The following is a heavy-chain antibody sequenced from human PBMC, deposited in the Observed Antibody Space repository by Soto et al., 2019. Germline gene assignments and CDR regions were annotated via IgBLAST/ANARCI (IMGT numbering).Heavy chain of an antibody. J-gene: IGHJ4*02. CDR2: ISYDGSNK. D-gene: IGHD3-9*01. CDR3: ARDMDDILTGYYAYFFDY. Sequence: QVQLVESGGGVVQPGRSLRLSCAASGFTFSSYAMHWVRQAPGKGLEWVAVISYDGSNKYYADSVKGRFTISRDNSKNTLYLQMNSLRAEDTAVYYSARDMDDILTGYYAYFFDYWGQGTLVTVSS. CDR1: GFTFSSYA. V-gene: IGHV3-30-3*01.